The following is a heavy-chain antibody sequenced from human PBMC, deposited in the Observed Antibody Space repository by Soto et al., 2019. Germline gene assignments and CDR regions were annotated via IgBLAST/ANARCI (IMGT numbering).Heavy chain of an antibody. CDR2: ISGSGGST. Sequence: EVQLLESGGGLVQPGGSLRLSCAASGFTFSSYAMSWVRQAPGKGLECVSAISGSGGSTYYADSVKGRFTISRDNSKNTLYLQMNSLRAEDTAVYYCAKDRTTTVSYYYYYMDVWGKGTTVTVSS. CDR3: AKDRTTTVSYYYYYMDV. CDR1: GFTFSSYA. D-gene: IGHD4-4*01. V-gene: IGHV3-23*01. J-gene: IGHJ6*03.